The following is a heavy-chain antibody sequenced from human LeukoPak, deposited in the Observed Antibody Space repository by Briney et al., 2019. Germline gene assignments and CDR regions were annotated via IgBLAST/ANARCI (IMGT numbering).Heavy chain of an antibody. Sequence: ASVKVSYKASGYTFTSYGITWVRQAPGQGPEWMGWISPYNGNTNYVQKLQGRVTMTTDTSTSTAYMELRSLRSDDTAVYYCARDGAVAGRIDYWGQGTLVTVSS. D-gene: IGHD6-19*01. V-gene: IGHV1-18*04. J-gene: IGHJ4*02. CDR2: ISPYNGNT. CDR3: ARDGAVAGRIDY. CDR1: GYTFTSYG.